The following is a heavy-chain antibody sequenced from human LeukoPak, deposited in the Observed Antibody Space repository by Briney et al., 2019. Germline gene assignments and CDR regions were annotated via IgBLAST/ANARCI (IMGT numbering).Heavy chain of an antibody. CDR3: ARGLGYCTSTTCLLPFDY. D-gene: IGHD2-2*01. Sequence: PGGSLRLSCAASGFTLSSYAMSWVCQAPGKGLEWVSGISGSGGGTYYADSVKGRFTFSRDNSKNTLYLQMNSLRAEDTAMYYCARGLGYCTSTTCLLPFDYWGQGTLVTVSS. CDR2: ISGSGGGT. V-gene: IGHV3-23*01. J-gene: IGHJ4*02. CDR1: GFTLSSYA.